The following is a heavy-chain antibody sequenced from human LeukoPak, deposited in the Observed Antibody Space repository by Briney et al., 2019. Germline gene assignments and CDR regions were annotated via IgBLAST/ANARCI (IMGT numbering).Heavy chain of an antibody. CDR1: GFTFSSYE. V-gene: IGHV3-48*03. J-gene: IGHJ4*02. D-gene: IGHD1-26*01. Sequence: GGSLRLSCAASGFTFSSYEMNWVRQAPWKGLEWVSYISSSGSTIYYADSVKGRFTISRDNAKNSLYLQMNSLRAEDTAVYYCARVGREAVDYWGQGTLVTVSS. CDR3: ARVGREAVDY. CDR2: ISSSGSTI.